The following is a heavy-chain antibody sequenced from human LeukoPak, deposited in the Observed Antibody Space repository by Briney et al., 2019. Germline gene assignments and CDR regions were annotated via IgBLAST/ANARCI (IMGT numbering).Heavy chain of an antibody. CDR1: GGSIDITNY. J-gene: IGHJ4*02. D-gene: IGHD1-26*01. V-gene: IGHV4/OR15-8*02. CDR3: SRESGPFCPFGY. CDR2: ISLAGQT. Sequence: SETLSLTCGVSGGSIDITNYWSWVRQAPGKGLEWIGEISLAGQTNYNPSLNGRVTMSLDKSSNQLSLHLTSVTAADTATYFCSRESGPFCPFGYWGQGTLVIVSS.